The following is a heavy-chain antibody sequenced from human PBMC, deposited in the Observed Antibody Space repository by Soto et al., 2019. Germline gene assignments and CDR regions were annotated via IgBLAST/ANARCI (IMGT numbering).Heavy chain of an antibody. CDR2: ISGSGGTT. V-gene: IGHV3-23*01. D-gene: IGHD6-19*01. J-gene: IGHJ3*02. Sequence: EVQLLESLGCLLQPGGSLRLSCAASGFTFSSYAMSWVRQAPGKGLEWVSAISGSGGTTYYADSVKGRFTFSRDNSKNTLYLQMNSLRAEDTAVYYCAKTAHGWFSAFDIWGQGTMVTVSS. CDR3: AKTAHGWFSAFDI. CDR1: GFTFSSYA.